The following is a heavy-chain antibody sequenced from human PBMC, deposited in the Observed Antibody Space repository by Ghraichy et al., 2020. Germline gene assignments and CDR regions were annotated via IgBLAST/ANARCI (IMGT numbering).Heavy chain of an antibody. V-gene: IGHV3-73*01. CDR3: SSSTTVGDY. CDR2: IKTKPNNYAT. Sequence: GGSLRLSCAASGFTFSGSAMHWVRQASGKGLEWLGRIKTKPNNYATEYAASVKGRFTISRDDSKNTAYLQMNSLKTEDTALYYCSSSTTVGDYWGQGTLVTVSS. D-gene: IGHD4-11*01. CDR1: GFTFSGSA. J-gene: IGHJ4*02.